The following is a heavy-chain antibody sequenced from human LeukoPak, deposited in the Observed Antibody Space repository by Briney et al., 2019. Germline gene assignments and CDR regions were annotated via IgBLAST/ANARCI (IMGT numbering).Heavy chain of an antibody. CDR1: AFSLNAYN. CDR2: ISYTGTYI. Sequence: PGGSLRLSCAASAFSLNAYNMNWVRQAPGKGLEWVSSISYTGTYIYYADSVKGRFTISRDDAKSSLYLQMNSLRAEDTAVYYCARAPAMILRPNYMDVWGKGTTVTVSS. J-gene: IGHJ6*03. CDR3: ARAPAMILRPNYMDV. V-gene: IGHV3-21*01. D-gene: IGHD3-3*01.